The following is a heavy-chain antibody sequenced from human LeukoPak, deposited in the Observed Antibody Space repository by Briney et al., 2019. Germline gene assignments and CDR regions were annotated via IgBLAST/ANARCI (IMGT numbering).Heavy chain of an antibody. Sequence: GGSLRLSCAASGFTFSIYSMHWVRQAPGRGLEYVSAISSNGDNTYYANSVKGRFTISRDNSKNTLYLQMGSLRAEDMAVYYCARVAARVSLDYWGQGTLVTVSS. J-gene: IGHJ4*02. CDR3: ARVAARVSLDY. V-gene: IGHV3-64*01. D-gene: IGHD2-15*01. CDR2: ISSNGDNT. CDR1: GFTFSIYS.